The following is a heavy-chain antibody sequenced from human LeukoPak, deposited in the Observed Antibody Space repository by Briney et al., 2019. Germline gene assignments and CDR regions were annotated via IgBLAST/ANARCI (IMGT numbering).Heavy chain of an antibody. J-gene: IGHJ4*02. CDR2: ISGSDDNT. Sequence: GGSLRLSCAASGFTFNKYAMSWVRQAPGKGLEWVSTISGSDDNTYYADSVKGRFTISRDISKNTLYLQMNSLRADDTAVYYCANDFDHWGQGTLVTVSS. CDR3: ANDFDH. V-gene: IGHV3-23*01. CDR1: GFTFNKYA.